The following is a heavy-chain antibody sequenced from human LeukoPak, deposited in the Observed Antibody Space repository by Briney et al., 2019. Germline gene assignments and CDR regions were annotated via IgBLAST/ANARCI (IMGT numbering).Heavy chain of an antibody. CDR1: GYSISSGYY. CDR3: ARRASADSREY. J-gene: IGHJ4*02. Sequence: SETLSLTCAVSGYSISSGYYWGWIRQPPGKGLEWIGSIYHSGSTYYNPSLKSRVTISVDTSKNQFSLKLSSVTAADTAVYYCARRASADSREYWGQGTLVTVSS. V-gene: IGHV4-38-2*01. D-gene: IGHD2-21*02. CDR2: IYHSGST.